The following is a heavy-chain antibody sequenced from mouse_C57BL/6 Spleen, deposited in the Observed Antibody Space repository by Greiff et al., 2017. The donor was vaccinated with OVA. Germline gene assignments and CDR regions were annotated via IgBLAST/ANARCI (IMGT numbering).Heavy chain of an antibody. CDR1: GFSFNTYA. V-gene: IGHV10-1*01. CDR3: VRHPGSFAMDY. J-gene: IGHJ4*01. D-gene: IGHD1-1*01. Sequence: EAGGGLVQPKGSLKLSCAASGFSFNTYAMNWVRQAPGKGLEWVARIRSKSNNYATYYADSVKDRFTISRDDSESMLYLQMNNLKTEDTAMYYCVRHPGSFAMDYWGQGTSVTVSS. CDR2: IRSKSNNYAT.